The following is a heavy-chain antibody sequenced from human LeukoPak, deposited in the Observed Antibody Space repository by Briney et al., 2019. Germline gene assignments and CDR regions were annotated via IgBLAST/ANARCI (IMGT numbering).Heavy chain of an antibody. CDR2: IYYSGST. CDR1: GGSISSSSYY. CDR3: ARGDDIVEATEDAFDI. Sequence: SETLSLTCTVSGGSISSSSYYWGWVRQPPGKGLEWIGSIYYSGSTYYNPSLKSRVTISVDTSKNQFSLKLSSVTAADTAVYYCARGDDIVEATEDAFDIWGQGTMVTVSS. J-gene: IGHJ3*02. D-gene: IGHD1-26*01. V-gene: IGHV4-39*07.